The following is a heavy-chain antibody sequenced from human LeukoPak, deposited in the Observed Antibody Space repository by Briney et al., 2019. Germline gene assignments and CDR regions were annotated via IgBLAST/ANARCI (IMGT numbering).Heavy chain of an antibody. CDR1: GGSISSGGYS. Sequence: PSQTLSLTCAVSGGSISSGGYSWSWIRQPPGKGLEWIGYIYHSGSTYCNPSLKSRVTISVDTSKNQFSLKLNSVTAADTAVYYCARLGCSSASCYPGNWGQGTLVTVSS. CDR2: IYHSGST. CDR3: ARLGCSSASCYPGN. J-gene: IGHJ4*02. D-gene: IGHD2-2*01. V-gene: IGHV4-30-2*03.